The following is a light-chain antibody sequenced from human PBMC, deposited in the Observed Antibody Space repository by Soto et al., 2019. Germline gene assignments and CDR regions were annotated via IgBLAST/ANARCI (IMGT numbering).Light chain of an antibody. CDR3: CLYAGTTTFV. CDR1: SSDVGSYTL. Sequence: QSALTQPASVSGSPGQSITISCTGTSSDVGSYTLVSWYQQHPGKAPKLMIYEGTKRPSGVSNRFSGSKSGNTASLTISGLQAEDEADYYCCLYAGTTTFVFGGGTKRTVL. V-gene: IGLV2-23*03. J-gene: IGLJ2*01. CDR2: EGT.